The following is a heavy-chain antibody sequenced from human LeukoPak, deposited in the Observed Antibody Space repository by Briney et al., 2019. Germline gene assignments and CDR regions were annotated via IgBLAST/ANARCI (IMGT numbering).Heavy chain of an antibody. J-gene: IGHJ6*02. CDR2: IWYDGSNK. Sequence: RSLXLSCAASGFTFSSYGMHWVRQAPGKGLEWVAVIWYDGSNKYYADSVKGRFTISRDNSKNTLYLQMNSLRAEDTAVYYCARERVVVVPAAMYYYGMDVWGQGTTVTVSS. CDR3: ARERVVVVPAAMYYYGMDV. CDR1: GFTFSSYG. D-gene: IGHD2-2*01. V-gene: IGHV3-33*01.